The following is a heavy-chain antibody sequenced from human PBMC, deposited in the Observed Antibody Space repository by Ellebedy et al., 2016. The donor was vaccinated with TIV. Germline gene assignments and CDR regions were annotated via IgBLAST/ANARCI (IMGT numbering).Heavy chain of an antibody. Sequence: SETLSLTCTVSGYPISSGYYWGWTRPPPGKGLEWIASIYHSGSTYYNPSLKSRVTISVDTSKNQFSLKLRSVTAADTAVYYCARDRTGTSFDYWGQGTLVTVSS. J-gene: IGHJ4*02. CDR3: ARDRTGTSFDY. CDR1: GYPISSGYY. D-gene: IGHD1-7*01. V-gene: IGHV4-38-2*02. CDR2: IYHSGST.